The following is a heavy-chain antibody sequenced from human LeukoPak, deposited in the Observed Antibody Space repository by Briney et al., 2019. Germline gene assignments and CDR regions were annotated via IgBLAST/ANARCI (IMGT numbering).Heavy chain of an antibody. V-gene: IGHV4-30-4*08. J-gene: IGHJ3*02. CDR2: IYYSGST. CDR1: GGSISSGDYY. D-gene: IGHD3-22*01. Sequence: SETLSLTCTVSGGSISSGDYYWSWIRQPPGKGLEWIGYIYYSGSTYYNPSLKSRVTISVDTSKNQFSLKLSSVTAADTAVYYCARATITMIVVVTSDAFDIWGQGTMVTVSS. CDR3: ARATITMIVVVTSDAFDI.